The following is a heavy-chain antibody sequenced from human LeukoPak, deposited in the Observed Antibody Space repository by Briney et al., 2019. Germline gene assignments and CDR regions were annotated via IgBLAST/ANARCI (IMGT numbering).Heavy chain of an antibody. CDR1: GFTFSSYG. Sequence: GGSLRLSCAASGFTFSSYGMHWVRQAPGKGLEWVAVIWYDGSNKYYADSVKGRFTISRDNSKNTLYLQMNSLRVEDTAVYYCARLPAYYYGMDVWGQGTTVTVTS. CDR2: IWYDGSNK. CDR3: ARLPAYYYGMDV. J-gene: IGHJ6*02. V-gene: IGHV3-33*01.